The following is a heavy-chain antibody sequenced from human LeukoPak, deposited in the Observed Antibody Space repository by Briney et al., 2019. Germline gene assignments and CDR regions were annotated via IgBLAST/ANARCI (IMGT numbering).Heavy chain of an antibody. J-gene: IGHJ6*03. Sequence: SSETLSLTCAVYGGSFSGYYWSWIRQPPGKGLEWIGEINHSGGTNYNPSLKSRVTISVDTSKNQFSLKLSSVTAADTAVYYCARGRGCSGPKSRGYYMDVWGKGTTVIVSS. D-gene: IGHD5-12*01. CDR3: ARGRGCSGPKSRGYYMDV. CDR1: GGSFSGYY. CDR2: INHSGGT. V-gene: IGHV4-34*01.